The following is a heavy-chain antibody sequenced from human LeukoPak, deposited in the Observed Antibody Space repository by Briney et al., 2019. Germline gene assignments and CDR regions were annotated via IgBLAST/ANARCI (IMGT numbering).Heavy chain of an antibody. J-gene: IGHJ1*01. CDR3: TPFYYYDSSGYPRGAEYFQH. CDR1: GYTFTGYY. Sequence: GASVKVSCKASGYTFTGYYMHWVRQAPGQGLEWMGWINPNSGGTNYAQKFQGRVTMTRDTSISTAYMELSRLRSDDTAVYYCTPFYYYDSSGYPRGAEYFQHWGQGTLVTVSS. D-gene: IGHD3-22*01. CDR2: INPNSGGT. V-gene: IGHV1-2*02.